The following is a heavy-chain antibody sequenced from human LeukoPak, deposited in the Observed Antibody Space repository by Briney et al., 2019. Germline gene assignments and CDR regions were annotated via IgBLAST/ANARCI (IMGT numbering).Heavy chain of an antibody. J-gene: IGHJ3*02. CDR2: IYYSGST. Sequence: ASETLSLTCTVSGGSISSYYWSWIRQPPGKGREGIGYIYYSGSTNYNPSLKSRVTISVGTSKNQFSLKLSSVTAADTAVYYCARERPAYCGGDCYPGAFDIWGQGTMVTVSS. CDR1: GGSISSYY. CDR3: ARERPAYCGGDCYPGAFDI. V-gene: IGHV4-59*01. D-gene: IGHD2-21*02.